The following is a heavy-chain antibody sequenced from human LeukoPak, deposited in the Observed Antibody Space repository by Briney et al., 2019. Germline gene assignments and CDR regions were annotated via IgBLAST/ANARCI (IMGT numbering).Heavy chain of an antibody. CDR2: IKKDGSEK. J-gene: IGHJ4*02. V-gene: IGHV3-7*01. CDR3: ARDLGERWLQLDYYFDY. D-gene: IGHD5-24*01. CDR1: GFTFSDSW. Sequence: GGSLRLSCVASGFTFSDSWMSWVRQAPGKGLEWVADIKKDGSEKDYVDSVKGRFTISRDNDKNSLYLQMDSLRAEDTAVYYCARDLGERWLQLDYYFDYWGQGTLVTVSS.